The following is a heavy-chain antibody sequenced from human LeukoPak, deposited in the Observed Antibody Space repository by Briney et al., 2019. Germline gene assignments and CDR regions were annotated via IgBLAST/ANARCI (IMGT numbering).Heavy chain of an antibody. J-gene: IGHJ4*02. CDR1: GFTFTNYE. CDR3: ARDLGLRLGELSPIPGY. Sequence: GGSLRPSCAASGFTFTNYEMNWVRQAPGKGLEWISYITSSGSSIYYADSVKGRFTISRDNAKNSLYLQMNSLRAEDTAVYYCARDLGLRLGELSPIPGYWGQGTLVTVSS. CDR2: ITSSGSSI. D-gene: IGHD3-16*02. V-gene: IGHV3-48*03.